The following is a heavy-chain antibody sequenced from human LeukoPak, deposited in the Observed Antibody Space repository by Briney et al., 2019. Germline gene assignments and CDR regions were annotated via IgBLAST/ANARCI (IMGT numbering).Heavy chain of an antibody. J-gene: IGHJ4*02. CDR3: AKGYYYDSGGRSPGDF. D-gene: IGHD3-22*01. CDR2: INSDGSST. CDR1: GFTFSSYW. Sequence: GGSLRLSCAASGFTFSSYWMHWVRQAPGKGLVWVSRINSDGSSTSYADSVKGRFTISRDISKNTLYLQMDSLRVEDTAVYYCAKGYYYDSGGRSPGDFWGQGTLVSVSS. V-gene: IGHV3-74*01.